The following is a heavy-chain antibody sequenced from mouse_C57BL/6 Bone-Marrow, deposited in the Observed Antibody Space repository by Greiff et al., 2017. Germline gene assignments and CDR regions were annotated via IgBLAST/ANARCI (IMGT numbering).Heavy chain of an antibody. D-gene: IGHD1-1*01. V-gene: IGHV5-4*03. CDR3: ARPYYYGSAGFAY. CDR1: GFTFSSYA. Sequence: EVKLVESGGGLVKPGGSLKLSCAASGFTFSSYAMSWVRQTPEKRLEWVATISDGGSYTYYPDNVKGRFTISRDNAKNNLYLQMSHLTSEDTAMYYCARPYYYGSAGFAYWGQGTLVTVSA. CDR2: ISDGGSYT. J-gene: IGHJ3*01.